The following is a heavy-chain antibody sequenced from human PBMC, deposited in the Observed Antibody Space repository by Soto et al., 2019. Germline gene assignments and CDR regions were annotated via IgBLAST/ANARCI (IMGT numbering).Heavy chain of an antibody. CDR1: GFTFSSYA. V-gene: IGHV3-23*01. CDR2: ISGSGGST. Sequence: TGGSLRLSCAASGFTFSSYAMSWVRQAPGKGLEWVSAISGSGGSTYYADSVKGRFTISRDNSKNTLYLQMNSLRAEDTAVYYCAKAQPDNDFWSGFPNGMDVWGQGTTVTVSS. CDR3: AKAQPDNDFWSGFPNGMDV. D-gene: IGHD3-3*01. J-gene: IGHJ6*02.